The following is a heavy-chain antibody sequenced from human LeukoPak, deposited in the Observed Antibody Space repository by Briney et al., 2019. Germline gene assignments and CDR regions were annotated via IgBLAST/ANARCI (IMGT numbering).Heavy chain of an antibody. V-gene: IGHV4-34*01. D-gene: IGHD4-11*01. CDR3: ARAGYSNSVAN. Sequence: SETLSLTCVVYGGSFSGYYRRWIRQPPGKGLEWIGEINHSGSTNYNPSLKSRVTISVDTSKNQFSLKLSSVTAADTAVYYCARAGYSNSVANWGQGTLVTVSS. J-gene: IGHJ4*02. CDR2: INHSGST. CDR1: GGSFSGYY.